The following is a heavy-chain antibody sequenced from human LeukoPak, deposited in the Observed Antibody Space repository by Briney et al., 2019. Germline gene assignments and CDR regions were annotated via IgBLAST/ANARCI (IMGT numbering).Heavy chain of an antibody. CDR3: ARTYYDSRLDY. V-gene: IGHV4-31*11. J-gene: IGHJ4*02. Sequence: SETLSLTCAISGGSISSDGIYWSWIRQHPGKGLEWIGYIYYSGSTYYNPSLKSRVTISVDTSKNQFSLKLTSVTAADTAVYYCARTYYDSRLDYWGQGTLVTVSS. CDR1: GGSISSDGIY. CDR2: IYYSGST. D-gene: IGHD3-22*01.